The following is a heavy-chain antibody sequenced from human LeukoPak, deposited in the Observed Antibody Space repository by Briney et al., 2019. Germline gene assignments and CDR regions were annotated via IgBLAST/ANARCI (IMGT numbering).Heavy chain of an antibody. Sequence: SETLSLTCAVSAASISNYYWSWIRQAPGKGLEWIGYISPSGSTNNNPSLKSRVSISLDTSKNRFSLNLNFGTAADTAVYYCASPRSGYRYTFDYWGQGALVTVSS. CDR1: AASISNYY. CDR3: ASPRSGYRYTFDY. J-gene: IGHJ4*02. CDR2: ISPSGST. V-gene: IGHV4-4*09. D-gene: IGHD3-22*01.